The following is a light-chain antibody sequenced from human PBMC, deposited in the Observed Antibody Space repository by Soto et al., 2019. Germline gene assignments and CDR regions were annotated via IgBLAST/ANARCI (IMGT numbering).Light chain of an antibody. Sequence: IVLTQSPGTLSLSPRERATLSCRASQSVSSSYLAWYQQKPGQAPRLLLYGASSRATGIPDRFSGSGSGTDFTLTISRLEPEDFAVYYYQQYGSSPPYTFGPGTKVDIK. V-gene: IGKV3-20*01. CDR3: QQYGSSPPYT. CDR2: GAS. J-gene: IGKJ3*01. CDR1: QSVSSSY.